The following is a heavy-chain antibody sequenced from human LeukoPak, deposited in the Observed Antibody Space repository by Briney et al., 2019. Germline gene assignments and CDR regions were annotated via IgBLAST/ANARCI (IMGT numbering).Heavy chain of an antibody. V-gene: IGHV4-59*01. CDR3: ARSPTYYYDSSGFPCFDY. Sequence: PSETLSLTCTVSGGSISSYYWSWIRQPPGKGLEWIGYIYYSGSTNYNPSLKSRVTISVDTSKNQFSLKLSSVTAADTAVYYCARSPTYYYDSSGFPCFDYCGQGTLVTVSS. CDR1: GGSISSYY. J-gene: IGHJ4*02. CDR2: IYYSGST. D-gene: IGHD3-22*01.